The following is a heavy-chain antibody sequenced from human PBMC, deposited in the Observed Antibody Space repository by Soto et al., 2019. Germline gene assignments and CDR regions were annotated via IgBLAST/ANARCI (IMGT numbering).Heavy chain of an antibody. V-gene: IGHV1-69*13. J-gene: IGHJ6*02. CDR3: ARDSYPSYGDYDRYYYYGMDV. Sequence: SVKVSCKASGGTFSSYAISWVRQAPGQGLEWMGGIIPIFGTANYAQKFQGRVTITADESTSTAYMELSSLRSEDTAVYYCARDSYPSYGDYDRYYYYGMDVWGQGTTVTVSS. CDR1: GGTFSSYA. D-gene: IGHD4-17*01. CDR2: IIPIFGTA.